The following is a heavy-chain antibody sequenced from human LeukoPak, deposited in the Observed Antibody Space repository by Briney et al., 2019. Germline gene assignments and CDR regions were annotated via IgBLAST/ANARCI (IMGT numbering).Heavy chain of an antibody. CDR2: ICYSGSI. CDR1: GGSITRFS. Sequence: SGTLSLTCTVSGGSITRFSWNWIRQSPGKGLEWIGYICYSGSINYNPSLKSRVTISLDTSKNQFSLKLSSVTAADTAVYYCARHDGEGSGSLSYWGQGTLVTVSS. CDR3: ARHDGEGSGSLSY. V-gene: IGHV4-59*08. J-gene: IGHJ4*02. D-gene: IGHD3-10*01.